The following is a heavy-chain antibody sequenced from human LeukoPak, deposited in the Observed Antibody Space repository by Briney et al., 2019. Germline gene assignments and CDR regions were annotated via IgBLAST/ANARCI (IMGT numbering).Heavy chain of an antibody. CDR1: GDSISSGSYY. CDR2: IYIRGSA. D-gene: IGHD6-19*01. Sequence: SETLSLTCTVSGDSISSGSYYWHWVRQPAGRGLEWIGRIYIRGSANYNPSLRSRVTISVDASKNQFSLELSSVTAADTAVYYCARTSSRGWIAVAGKGDPFDYWGQGTLVTVSS. CDR3: ARTSSRGWIAVAGKGDPFDY. J-gene: IGHJ4*02. V-gene: IGHV4-61*02.